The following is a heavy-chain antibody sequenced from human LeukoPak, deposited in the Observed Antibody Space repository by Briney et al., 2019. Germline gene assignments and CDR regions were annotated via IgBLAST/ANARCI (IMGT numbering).Heavy chain of an antibody. CDR1: GFTFGDYG. D-gene: IGHD3-22*01. J-gene: IGHJ3*02. CDR3: AKVRGSLNYYDSSGTYHDAFDI. CDR2: ISGSGGTT. Sequence: TGGSLRLSCTASGFTFGDYGMSWVRQAPGKGLEWVSSISGSGGTTYYADSVKGRFTISRGNSKNTVYLQMNSLRAEDTAVYYCAKVRGSLNYYDSSGTYHDAFDIWGQGTMVTVSS. V-gene: IGHV3-23*01.